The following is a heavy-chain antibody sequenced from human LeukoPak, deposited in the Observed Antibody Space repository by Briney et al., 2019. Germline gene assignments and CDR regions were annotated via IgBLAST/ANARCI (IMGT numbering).Heavy chain of an antibody. V-gene: IGHV3-20*04. Sequence: GGSLRLSCAASGFTFEDYDMRWVRQAPGKGLEWVSGIKWNGGSTGYADSVKGRFTISRDNAQTSVHLQMNSLRAEDTAFYYCARDGVGLDIWGQGTMVSVSS. CDR1: GFTFEDYD. D-gene: IGHD2-8*01. CDR3: ARDGVGLDI. J-gene: IGHJ3*02. CDR2: IKWNGGST.